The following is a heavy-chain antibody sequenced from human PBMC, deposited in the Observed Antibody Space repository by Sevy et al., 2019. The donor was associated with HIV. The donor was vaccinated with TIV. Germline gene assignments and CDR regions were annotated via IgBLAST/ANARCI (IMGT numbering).Heavy chain of an antibody. V-gene: IGHV3-48*03. Sequence: GGSLRLSCAASGFTFSSYEMNWVRQAPGKGLEWISYISSSGSTIYYADSVKGRFTISRDNAKNSLYLQMNSLRAEDTAVYYCARSDYGSGRFCGQGTLVTVSS. J-gene: IGHJ4*02. CDR3: ARSDYGSGRF. D-gene: IGHD3-10*01. CDR2: ISSSGSTI. CDR1: GFTFSSYE.